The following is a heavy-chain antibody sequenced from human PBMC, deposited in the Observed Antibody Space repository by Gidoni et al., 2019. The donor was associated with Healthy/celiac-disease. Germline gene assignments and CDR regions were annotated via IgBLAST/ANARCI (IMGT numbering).Heavy chain of an antibody. D-gene: IGHD2-2*02. CDR1: GFTFSSYS. J-gene: IGHJ6*02. V-gene: IGHV3-21*01. CDR2: ISSSSSYI. Sequence: EVQLVESGGGLVKPGGSLRLSCAASGFTFSSYSMNWVRQAQGKGLGCVSSISSSSSYIYYADSVKGRFTISRDNAKNSLYLQMNSLRAEDTAVYYCARENGVVVVPAAISFWDYHGMDVWGQGTTVTVSS. CDR3: ARENGVVVVPAAISFWDYHGMDV.